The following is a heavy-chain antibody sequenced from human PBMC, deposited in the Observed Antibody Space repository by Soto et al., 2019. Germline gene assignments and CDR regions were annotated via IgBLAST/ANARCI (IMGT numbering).Heavy chain of an antibody. J-gene: IGHJ4*02. CDR3: AKSGTYSQFDY. CDR1: GFTFISYG. D-gene: IGHD1-26*01. CDR2: MSYDGRDK. V-gene: IGHV3-30*18. Sequence: PGGSLRLSCAASGFTFISYGMHWVRQAPGKGLEWLAVMSYDGRDKYYADSVRGRFTISRDNSKNTVYLQLNSLRVEDTAVYYCAKSGTYSQFDYWRQGTLVTVSS.